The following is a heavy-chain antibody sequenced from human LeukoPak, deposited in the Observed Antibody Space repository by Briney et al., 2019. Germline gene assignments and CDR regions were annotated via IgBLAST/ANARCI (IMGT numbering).Heavy chain of an antibody. J-gene: IGHJ4*02. CDR3: ARDWTLGY. CDR2: ISSNGGST. Sequence: GGSLRLSCAASGFTFSSYAMHWVGQAPGKGLEYVSAISSNGGSTYYANSVKGRFTISRDNSKNTLYLQMGSLRAEDMAVYYCARDWTLGYWGQGTLVTVSS. D-gene: IGHD3/OR15-3a*01. V-gene: IGHV3-64*01. CDR1: GFTFSSYA.